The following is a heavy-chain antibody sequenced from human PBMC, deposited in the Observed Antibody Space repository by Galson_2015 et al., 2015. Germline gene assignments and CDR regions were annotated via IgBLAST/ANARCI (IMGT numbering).Heavy chain of an antibody. CDR3: VAGIGWLPDY. J-gene: IGHJ4*02. CDR2: IKHDGREK. Sequence: SLRLSCAASGFSFSNYWLNWVRQAPGKGLEWVATIKHDGREKYYVVSVKGRFTISRDNAANLMYLQMNGLRAGDSAVYYCVAGIGWLPDYWGQGTRVTVPS. CDR1: GFSFSNYW. V-gene: IGHV3-7*01. D-gene: IGHD6-19*01.